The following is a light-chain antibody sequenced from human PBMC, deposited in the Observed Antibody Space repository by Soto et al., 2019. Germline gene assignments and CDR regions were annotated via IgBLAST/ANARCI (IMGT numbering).Light chain of an antibody. V-gene: IGKV3-20*01. Sequence: DIVMPQSPATLSVSLGERATLSCRASQSVSSRSLAWYQQKPGQAPRVLISGASSRAADIPDRFSGSGSGTDLTITINRLEPEDVEVYEGQQYESSPRTFGQGTKVDIK. J-gene: IGKJ1*01. CDR3: QQYESSPRT. CDR2: GAS. CDR1: QSVSSRS.